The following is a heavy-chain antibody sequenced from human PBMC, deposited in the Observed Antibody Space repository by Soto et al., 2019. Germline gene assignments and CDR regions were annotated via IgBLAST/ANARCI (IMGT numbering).Heavy chain of an antibody. J-gene: IGHJ4*02. CDR1: GLPFSSHA. V-gene: IGHV3-23*01. CDR2: ISISGRKT. Sequence: EVQLLESGGGLVQPGGSLRLSCAASGLPFSSHAMSWVRQAPGKGLEWVSSISISGRKTYYADSVRGRFTISRDNSKNTWFLHMNSLTAEDTAIYYCANEIRPNDYWGQGTLVTVSS. CDR3: ANEIRPNDY. D-gene: IGHD4-17*01.